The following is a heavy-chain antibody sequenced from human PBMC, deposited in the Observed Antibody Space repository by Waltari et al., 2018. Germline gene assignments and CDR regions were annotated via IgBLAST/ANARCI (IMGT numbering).Heavy chain of an antibody. J-gene: IGHJ4*02. V-gene: IGHV4-39*07. CDR3: ARTSGYSSGWSYYFDY. CDR2: IDYSGST. CDR1: GGSISSSSYY. D-gene: IGHD6-19*01. Sequence: QLQLQESGPGLVKPSETLSLTCTVSGGSISSSSYYWGWIRQPPGKGLEWIGSIDYSGSTYYNPSLKSRVTISVDTSKNQFSLKLSSVTAADTAVYYCARTSGYSSGWSYYFDYWGQGTLVTVSS.